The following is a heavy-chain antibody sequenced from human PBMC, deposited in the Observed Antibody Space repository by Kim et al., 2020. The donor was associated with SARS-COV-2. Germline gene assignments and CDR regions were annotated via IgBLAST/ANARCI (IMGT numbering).Heavy chain of an antibody. Sequence: ASVKVSCKVSGYTLTELSMHWVRQAPGKGLEWMGGFDPEDGETIYAQKFQGRVTMTEDTSTATAYMELSSLRSEDTAVYYCATAGIAVAGTGWEFDYWGQGTLVTVSS. CDR1: GYTLTELS. D-gene: IGHD6-19*01. CDR2: FDPEDGET. J-gene: IGHJ4*02. V-gene: IGHV1-24*01. CDR3: ATAGIAVAGTGWEFDY.